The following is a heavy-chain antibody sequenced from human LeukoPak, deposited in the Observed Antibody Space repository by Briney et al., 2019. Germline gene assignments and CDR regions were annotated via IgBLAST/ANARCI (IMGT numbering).Heavy chain of an antibody. V-gene: IGHV3-30-3*01. CDR2: ISYDGSNK. CDR3: ARDMPLPDY. Sequence: PGGSLRLSCAASGFTFSSYAMHWVRQAPGKGLEWVAVISYDGSNKYYADFVKGRFTISRDNSKNTLYLQMNSLRAEDTAVYYCARDMPLPDYWGQGTLVTVSS. J-gene: IGHJ4*02. D-gene: IGHD2-2*01. CDR1: GFTFSSYA.